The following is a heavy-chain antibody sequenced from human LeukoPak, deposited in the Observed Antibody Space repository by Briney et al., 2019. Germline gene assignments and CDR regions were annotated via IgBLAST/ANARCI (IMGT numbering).Heavy chain of an antibody. D-gene: IGHD4-17*01. CDR2: IRYDGSNK. CDR1: GSTFSSYG. Sequence: PGGSLRLSCAASGSTFSSYGMHWVRQAPGKGLEWVAFIRYDGSNKYYADSVKGRFTISRDNSKNTLYLQMNSLRAEDTAVYYCAKDPSTAYYGDYYFDYWGQGTLVTVSS. J-gene: IGHJ4*02. V-gene: IGHV3-30*02. CDR3: AKDPSTAYYGDYYFDY.